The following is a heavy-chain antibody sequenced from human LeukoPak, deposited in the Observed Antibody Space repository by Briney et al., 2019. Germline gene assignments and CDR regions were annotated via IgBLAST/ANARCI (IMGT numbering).Heavy chain of an antibody. J-gene: IGHJ4*02. CDR3: AKDRDGGNFFFDY. CDR1: GFTVSSNY. V-gene: IGHV3-53*05. Sequence: GGSLRLSCAASGFTVSSNYMSWVRQAPGKGLEWVSVIYSGGSTYYADSVKGRFTISRDNSKNTLYLQMNGLRPEDTAVYYCAKDRDGGNFFFDYWGQGTLATVSS. CDR2: IYSGGST. D-gene: IGHD4-23*01.